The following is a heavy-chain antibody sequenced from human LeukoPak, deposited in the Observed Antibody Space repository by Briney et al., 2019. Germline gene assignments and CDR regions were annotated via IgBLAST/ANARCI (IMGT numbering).Heavy chain of an antibody. CDR2: ISYDGSNK. CDR3: ARGGQLELWG. V-gene: IGHV3-30-3*01. D-gene: IGHD1-1*01. Sequence: PGGSLRLSCAASGFTFSSYAMHWVRQAPGKGLEWVAVISYDGSNKYYADSVKGRFTISRDNSKNTLYLQMNSLRAEDTAVYYCARGGQLELWGWGQGTLVTVSS. CDR1: GFTFSSYA. J-gene: IGHJ4*02.